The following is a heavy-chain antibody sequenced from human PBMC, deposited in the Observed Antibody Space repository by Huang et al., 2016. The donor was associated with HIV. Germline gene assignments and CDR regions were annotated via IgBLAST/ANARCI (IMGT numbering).Heavy chain of an antibody. CDR2: INPTTGDT. Sequence: QAQLEQSGAEVQKPGASVKVSCKASGYTFTGHYVHWVRQAPGQGLDWKGWINPTTGDTRLSQKLQGRVSMTRDMSINTAYLDLTSLENDDTAVYYCARGGSGRMDLWGRGTLVSVSS. CDR1: GYTFTGHY. D-gene: IGHD3-16*01. CDR3: ARGGSGRMDL. J-gene: IGHJ5*02. V-gene: IGHV1-2*02.